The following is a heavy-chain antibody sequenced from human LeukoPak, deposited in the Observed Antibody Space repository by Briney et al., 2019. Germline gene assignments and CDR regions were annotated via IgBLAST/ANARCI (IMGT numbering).Heavy chain of an antibody. CDR1: GYTFTSYY. Sequence: ASVKVSCKASGYTFTSYYLHWVRQAPGQGLEWMGIINPSGGGISYAQKLQGRVTMTSDTSTSTVYMELSSLRSEDTAVYFCARVSTQDPIYYGAGRYEYWGQGTLVTVSS. CDR2: INPSGGGI. V-gene: IGHV1-46*04. J-gene: IGHJ4*01. D-gene: IGHD3-10*01. CDR3: ARVSTQDPIYYGAGRYEY.